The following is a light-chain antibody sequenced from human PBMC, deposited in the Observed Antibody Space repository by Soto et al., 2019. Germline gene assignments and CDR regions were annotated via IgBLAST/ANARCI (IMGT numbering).Light chain of an antibody. Sequence: QSALTQPASVSGSPGQSITISCTGTSSDFGGYNYVSWYRQHPGNAPKLMIYDVTNRPSGVSNRFSGSKSGNTASLTISGLQAEDEADYYCSSYTSSSLYVFGTGTKGSPS. CDR1: SSDFGGYNY. CDR2: DVT. CDR3: SSYTSSSLYV. J-gene: IGLJ1*01. V-gene: IGLV2-14*03.